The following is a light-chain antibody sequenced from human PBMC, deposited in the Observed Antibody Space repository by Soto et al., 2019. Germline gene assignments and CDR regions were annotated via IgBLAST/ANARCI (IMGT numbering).Light chain of an antibody. CDR2: DVY. J-gene: IGKJ5*01. CDR3: QYYGSSLIT. Sequence: IQMTQSPSTLSLSPGETATLTCQASETIKTFYFGCYQHKPGQPPRLLINDVYTSATGIPDRFSSSGSGTTFSLSISTLEPADDAITYCQYYGSSLITFGQGTRLDIK. CDR1: ETIKTFY. V-gene: IGKV3-20*01.